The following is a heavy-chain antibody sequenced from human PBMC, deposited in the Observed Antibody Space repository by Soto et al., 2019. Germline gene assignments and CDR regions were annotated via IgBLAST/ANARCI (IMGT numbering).Heavy chain of an antibody. V-gene: IGHV4-31*03. Sequence: QVQLQESGPGLVKPSQTLSLTCTVSGGSISIGVYYWNWIRQHPGTGLEWIGYTYHTGSTYYNPSLESRVTISVDPAKNQFSLKLSSVTAADTAVYYCAIIGNPDASLYFDYWGQGTLVTVSS. CDR1: GGSISIGVYY. CDR2: TYHTGST. D-gene: IGHD2-2*01. CDR3: AIIGNPDASLYFDY. J-gene: IGHJ4*02.